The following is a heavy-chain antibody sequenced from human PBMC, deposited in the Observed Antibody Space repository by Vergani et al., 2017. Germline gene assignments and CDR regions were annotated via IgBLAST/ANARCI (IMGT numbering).Heavy chain of an antibody. J-gene: IGHJ6*02. CDR2: IRSKVNSYAT. CDR3: TTPIGDSSTYHHYYYGMDV. V-gene: IGHV3-73*01. D-gene: IGHD3-22*01. CDR1: GFSFSGSA. Sequence: EVQLVESGGGLVQPGGSLKLSCAASGFSFSGSAMHWVRQASGKGLEWVGRIRSKVNSYATAYAASVKGRFTISRDDSKNTAYLQMNSLKTEDTAVYYCTTPIGDSSTYHHYYYGMDVWGQGTTVTVSS.